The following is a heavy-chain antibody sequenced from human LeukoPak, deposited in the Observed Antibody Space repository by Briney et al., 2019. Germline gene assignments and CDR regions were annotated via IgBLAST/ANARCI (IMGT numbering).Heavy chain of an antibody. J-gene: IGHJ4*02. CDR3: AQGELSGNYFDY. V-gene: IGHV3-30*02. Sequence: PGGSLRLSCAASGFTFNYGLHWVRQAPGKGLDWVAFILFDGSYKYYADSAKGRFTISRDNSKNTLYLQMNSLRAEDTAVYYCAQGELSGNYFDYWGQGTLVTVSS. CDR2: ILFDGSYK. CDR1: GFTFNYG. D-gene: IGHD1-26*01.